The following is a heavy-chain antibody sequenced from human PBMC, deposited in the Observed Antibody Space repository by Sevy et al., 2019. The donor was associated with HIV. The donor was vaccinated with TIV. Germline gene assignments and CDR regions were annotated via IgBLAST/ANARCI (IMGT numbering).Heavy chain of an antibody. J-gene: IGHJ4*02. D-gene: IGHD2-15*01. Sequence: ASVKVSCKASVYSFTTYRITWLRQAPGQGLEWMGWISPHNGDTNYVQNLQGRVTMITDTSTSTAYMELRSLRSDDTAVYYCARAYCSGGSCYSLAYWGQGTRVTVSS. V-gene: IGHV1-18*01. CDR1: VYSFTTYR. CDR2: ISPHNGDT. CDR3: ARAYCSGGSCYSLAY.